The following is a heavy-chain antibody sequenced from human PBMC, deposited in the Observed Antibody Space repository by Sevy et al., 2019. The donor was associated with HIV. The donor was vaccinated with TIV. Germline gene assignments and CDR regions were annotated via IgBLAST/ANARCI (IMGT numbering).Heavy chain of an antibody. CDR3: AKGPPSNYGDYYYYGMDV. V-gene: IGHV3-7*03. CDR1: GFTFTTYW. J-gene: IGHJ6*02. D-gene: IGHD4-17*01. CDR2: INQDGSKI. Sequence: GGSLRLSCAASGFTFTTYWMTWVRQAPGKGLEWVANINQDGSKINYVDSVKGRFIISRDNAKNSLYLQMNSLRAEDTALYYCAKGPPSNYGDYYYYGMDVWGQGTTVTVSS.